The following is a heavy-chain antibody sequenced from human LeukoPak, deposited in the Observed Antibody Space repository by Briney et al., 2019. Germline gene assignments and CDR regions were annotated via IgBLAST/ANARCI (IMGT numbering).Heavy chain of an antibody. CDR1: VYSFNDYY. V-gene: IGHV1-2*02. D-gene: IGHD3-22*01. CDR2: ISPKTGGT. J-gene: IGHJ4*02. Sequence: GASVKVSCKASVYSFNDYYMYWVRQAPGQGLEWMGWISPKTGGTNYARRFQGRVTMTRDTTASTVYMELSRLRSDDTAVYYCARSTYYYDSSGYYFYYFDYWGQGTLVTVSS. CDR3: ARSTYYYDSSGYYFYYFDY.